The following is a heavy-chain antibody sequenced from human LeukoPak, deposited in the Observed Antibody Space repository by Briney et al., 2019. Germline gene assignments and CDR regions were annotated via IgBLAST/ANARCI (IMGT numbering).Heavy chain of an antibody. Sequence: ASVKVSCKASGYTFTSYYMHWVRQAPGQGLEWMGIINPSGGSTSYAQKFRGRVTMTRDTSTSTVYMELSSLRSEDTAVYYCAKEYYYDSSGHGSVDYWGQGTLVTVSS. CDR2: INPSGGST. CDR1: GYTFTSYY. D-gene: IGHD3-22*01. J-gene: IGHJ4*02. CDR3: AKEYYYDSSGHGSVDY. V-gene: IGHV1-46*01.